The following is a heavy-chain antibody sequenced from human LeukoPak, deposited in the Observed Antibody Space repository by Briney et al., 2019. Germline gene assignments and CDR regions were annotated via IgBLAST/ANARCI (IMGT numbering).Heavy chain of an antibody. D-gene: IGHD3-10*01. Sequence: SETLSLTCPVSGGSISSSSYFWGWIRQPPGKGLEWIASVHYSGSTYYNPSLKSRLTISVDTSKNQFSLELSSVTAADTALYFCARQLYVSGSYYAPMDVWGKGTTVTISS. CDR3: ARQLYVSGSYYAPMDV. V-gene: IGHV4-39*01. CDR2: VHYSGST. CDR1: GGSISSSSYF. J-gene: IGHJ6*03.